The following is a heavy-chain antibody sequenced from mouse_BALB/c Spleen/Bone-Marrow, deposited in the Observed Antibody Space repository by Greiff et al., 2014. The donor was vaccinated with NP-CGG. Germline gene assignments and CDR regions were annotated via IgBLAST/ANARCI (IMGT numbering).Heavy chain of an antibody. CDR2: IDPANGNT. CDR3: ASYYYGRSSFTY. CDR1: GFNIKDTY. Sequence: EVMLVESGAELVKPGASVKLSCTASGFNIKDTYMHWVRQRPKQGLEWIGRIDPANGNTKYDPKFQGKATITADTSSNTAYLQLSSLTSEDTAVYYCASYYYGRSSFTYWGQGTLVTVSA. V-gene: IGHV14-3*02. J-gene: IGHJ3*01. D-gene: IGHD1-1*01.